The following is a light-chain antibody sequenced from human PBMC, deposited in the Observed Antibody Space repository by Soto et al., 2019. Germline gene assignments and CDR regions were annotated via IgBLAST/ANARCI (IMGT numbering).Light chain of an antibody. V-gene: IGLV1-47*02. CDR3: AAWDDSLGGPV. CDR2: SNS. J-gene: IGLJ3*02. Sequence: QSVLTQPPSASGTPGQRVTISCSGSSSNIGSNYVFWYQQLPGAAPKLLIYSNSQRPSGVPDRFSSSKSGTSASLAIRGLRSEDEAEYCCAAWDDSLGGPVFGGGTKVTVL. CDR1: SSNIGSNY.